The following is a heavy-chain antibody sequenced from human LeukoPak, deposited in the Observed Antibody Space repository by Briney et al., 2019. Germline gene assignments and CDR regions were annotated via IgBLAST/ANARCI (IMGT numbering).Heavy chain of an antibody. CDR2: IFYSGSL. V-gene: IGHV4-59*12. J-gene: IGHJ4*02. Sequence: SETLSLTCTVSGDSISSYYWSWIRQPPGKGLEWIGNIFYSGSLNYNPSLKSRVTTSFDTSKNQFSLKLSFVTAADTAVYYCARVGHIVAAGTYDYWGQGTLVTVSS. CDR1: GDSISSYY. D-gene: IGHD6-13*01. CDR3: ARVGHIVAAGTYDY.